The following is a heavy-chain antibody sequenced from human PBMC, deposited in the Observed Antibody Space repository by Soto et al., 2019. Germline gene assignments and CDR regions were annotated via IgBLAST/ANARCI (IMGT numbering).Heavy chain of an antibody. CDR3: ARFMGNYGVYYFDY. Sequence: EASVKVSCKASGYTFTGYYMHWVRQAPGQGLEWMGWINPNSGGTNYAQKFQGWVTMTRDTSISTAYMELSRLRSDDTAVYYCARFMGNYGVYYFDYWGQGTLVTVSS. J-gene: IGHJ4*02. D-gene: IGHD4-4*01. CDR1: GYTFTGYY. CDR2: INPNSGGT. V-gene: IGHV1-2*04.